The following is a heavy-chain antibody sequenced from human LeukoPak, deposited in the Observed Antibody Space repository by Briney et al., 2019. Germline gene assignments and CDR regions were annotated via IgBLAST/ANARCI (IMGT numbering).Heavy chain of an antibody. D-gene: IGHD3-3*01. CDR1: GGSFSGYY. V-gene: IGHV4-34*01. CDR2: INHSGST. Sequence: SETLSLTCAVYGGSFSGYYWSWIRQPPGKGLEWIGEINHSGSTNYNPSLKSRVTMSVDTSKNQFSLKLSSVTAADTAVYYCASFGVGSDAFDIWGQGTMVTVSS. CDR3: ASFGVGSDAFDI. J-gene: IGHJ3*02.